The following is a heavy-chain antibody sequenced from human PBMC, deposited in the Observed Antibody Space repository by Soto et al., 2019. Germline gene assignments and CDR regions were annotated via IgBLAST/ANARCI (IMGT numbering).Heavy chain of an antibody. J-gene: IGHJ4*02. CDR2: IYYSGST. CDR1: GDSISSLVYY. Sequence: LSLTGAFAGDSISSLVYYWICLRQQPGKGLEWIGYIYYSGSTYYNPSLKSRVTISVDTSKNQFSLKLSSVTAADTAVYYCARDHDYCSGGSCYIWGQGTLVTVSS. V-gene: IGHV4-31*11. CDR3: ARDHDYCSGGSCYI. D-gene: IGHD2-15*01.